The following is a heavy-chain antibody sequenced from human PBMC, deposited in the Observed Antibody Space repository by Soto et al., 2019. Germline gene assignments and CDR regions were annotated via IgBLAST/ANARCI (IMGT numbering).Heavy chain of an antibody. V-gene: IGHV2-5*02. J-gene: IGHJ4*02. Sequence: QITLKESGPTLVKPTQTLTLTCSFSGFSLSTTGVGVGWIRQSPGKALECLAIIYWDNDKRYSPSLKTRVTITKATSKTQVVLTATNMDPVDTGTYYCARSLWFGALHWGSRALVTVSS. CDR1: GFSLSTTGVG. D-gene: IGHD3-10*01. CDR2: IYWDNDK. CDR3: ARSLWFGALH.